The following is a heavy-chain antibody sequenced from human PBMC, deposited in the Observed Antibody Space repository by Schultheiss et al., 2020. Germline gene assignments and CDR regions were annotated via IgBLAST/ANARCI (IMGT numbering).Heavy chain of an antibody. CDR3: ARMRYSSSSCDY. V-gene: IGHV2-26*01. Sequence: SGPTLVKPTQTLTLTCTFSGFSLSTSGVGVSWIRQPPGKALEWLAHIFSNDEKSYSTSLKSRLTISKDTSKSQVVLTMTNMDPVDTATYYCARMRYSSSSCDYWGQGTLVTVSS. CDR1: GFSLSTSGVG. CDR2: IFSNDEK. J-gene: IGHJ4*02. D-gene: IGHD6-6*01.